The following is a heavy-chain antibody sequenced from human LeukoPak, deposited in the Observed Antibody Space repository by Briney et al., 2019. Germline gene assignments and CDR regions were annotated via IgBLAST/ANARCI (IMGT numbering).Heavy chain of an antibody. D-gene: IGHD2-15*01. Sequence: GASVKVSCKASGYTFTSYAMNWVRQAPGQGLEWMGGIIPIFDTPNYAQKFQGRVTITADESTSTAYMELNNLRSEDTAFYYCARSDRYCSAGSCYSTFDYWGQGTLVTVSS. CDR1: GYTFTSYA. CDR3: ARSDRYCSAGSCYSTFDY. CDR2: IIPIFDTP. V-gene: IGHV1-69*13. J-gene: IGHJ4*02.